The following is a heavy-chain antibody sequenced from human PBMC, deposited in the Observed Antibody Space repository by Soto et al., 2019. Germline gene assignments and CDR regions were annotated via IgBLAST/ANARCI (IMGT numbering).Heavy chain of an antibody. D-gene: IGHD6-13*01. Sequence: QVPLVQSGVEVKKPGASVKVSCKASGYTFTNYAISWVRQAPGRGLEWMGWVNTYNGNPNYAQIFQGRITMTTDTSTGTAYMDLRSLKSDDSAVYYCARDSQYSTSWQRFDSWGQGTLVTVSS. CDR2: VNTYNGNP. CDR3: ARDSQYSTSWQRFDS. CDR1: GYTFTNYA. J-gene: IGHJ4*02. V-gene: IGHV1-18*01.